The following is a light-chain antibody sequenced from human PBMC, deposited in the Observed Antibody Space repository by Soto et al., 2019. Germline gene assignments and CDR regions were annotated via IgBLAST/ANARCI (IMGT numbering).Light chain of an antibody. Sequence: EIVMTQSPATLSVVPGERATLSFRSSQSVSTKLAWYQQKPGQAPRLLINGASSRATGIPDRFSGSGSGTDFTLTISRLEPEDFAVYYCQQYTSAPLTFGQGTKVDIK. CDR1: QSVSTK. CDR3: QQYTSAPLT. J-gene: IGKJ1*01. V-gene: IGKV3-20*01. CDR2: GAS.